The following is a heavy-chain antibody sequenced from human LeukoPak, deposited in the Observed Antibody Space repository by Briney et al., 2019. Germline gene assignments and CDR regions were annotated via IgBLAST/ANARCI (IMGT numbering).Heavy chain of an antibody. D-gene: IGHD2-21*02. CDR2: IIPILGIA. V-gene: IGHV1-69*04. CDR3: ARDSSAVVTARYNWFDP. J-gene: IGHJ5*02. CDR1: GYTFTSYG. Sequence: SVKVSCKASGYTFTSYGISWVRQAPGQGLEWMGRIIPILGIANYAQKFQGRVTITADKSTSTAYMELSSLRSEDTAVYYCARDSSAVVTARYNWFDPWGQGTLVTVSS.